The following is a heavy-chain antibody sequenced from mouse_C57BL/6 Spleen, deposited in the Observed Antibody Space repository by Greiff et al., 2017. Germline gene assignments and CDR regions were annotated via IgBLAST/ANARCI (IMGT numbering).Heavy chain of an antibody. D-gene: IGHD1-1*01. CDR2: IVPEDGET. V-gene: IGHV14-2*01. CDR1: GFNINDYY. Sequence: VQLQQSGAELVKPGASVKLSCTASGFNINDYYMHWVKQRPEQGLEWIGRIVPEDGETKYAPKFQGKATITADTSSNTAYLQLSSLTSEDTAVDYGARIYYYGSSYFDYWGQGTTLTVSS. J-gene: IGHJ2*01. CDR3: ARIYYYGSSYFDY.